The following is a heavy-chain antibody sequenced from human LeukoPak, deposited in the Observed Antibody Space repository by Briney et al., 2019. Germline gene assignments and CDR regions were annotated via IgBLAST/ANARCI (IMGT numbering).Heavy chain of an antibody. D-gene: IGHD1-26*01. CDR2: IRSKANSYAT. V-gene: IGHV3-73*01. CDR3: KGEWKLRGYYFDY. CDR1: GFTFSGSA. J-gene: IGHJ4*02. Sequence: GGSLRLSCAASGFTFSGSAMHWVRQASGKGLEWVGRIRSKANSYATAYAASVKGRFTISRDDSKNTAYLQMNSLKTEDTAVYYCKGEWKLRGYYFDYWGQGPLVTVS.